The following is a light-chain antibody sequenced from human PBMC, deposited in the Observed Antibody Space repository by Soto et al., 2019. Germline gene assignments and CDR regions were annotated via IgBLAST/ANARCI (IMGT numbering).Light chain of an antibody. CDR1: SSDVGGYNY. V-gene: IGLV2-14*03. Sequence: QSVLTQPASVSGSPGQSIAISCTGTSSDVGGYNYVSWYQQHPGKAPKLIIYDVSSRPSGVSDRFSGSKSVHTASLTISGLQAEDEADYYCSSYTSSSTLVFGGGT. J-gene: IGLJ2*01. CDR2: DVS. CDR3: SSYTSSSTLV.